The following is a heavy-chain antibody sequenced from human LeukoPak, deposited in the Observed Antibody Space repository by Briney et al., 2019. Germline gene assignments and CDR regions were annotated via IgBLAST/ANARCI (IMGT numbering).Heavy chain of an antibody. Sequence: PGGSLRLSCAASGFTSSNYAMTWARQAPGKGLEWVSGISGSDDTTYYADSVKGRFTISRDNAKNTVYLQMSSLRAEDTAVYYCAKGLTPDYWGQGTLVIVSS. J-gene: IGHJ4*02. CDR1: GFTSSNYA. CDR3: AKGLTPDY. D-gene: IGHD4/OR15-4a*01. CDR2: ISGSDDTT. V-gene: IGHV3-23*01.